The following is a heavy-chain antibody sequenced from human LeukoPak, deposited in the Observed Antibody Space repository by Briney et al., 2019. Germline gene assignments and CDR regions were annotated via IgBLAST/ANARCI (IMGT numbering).Heavy chain of an antibody. CDR3: ATGDSGSYFDY. CDR1: GYTFTDYY. D-gene: IGHD1-26*01. CDR2: VDPEDGET. J-gene: IGHJ4*02. Sequence: ASVKVSCKVSGYTFTDYYMHWVQQAPGKGLEWIGLVDPEDGETIYAEKFQGRVTITADTSTDTAYMELSSLRSEDTAVYYCATGDSGSYFDYWGQGTLVTVSS. V-gene: IGHV1-69-2*01.